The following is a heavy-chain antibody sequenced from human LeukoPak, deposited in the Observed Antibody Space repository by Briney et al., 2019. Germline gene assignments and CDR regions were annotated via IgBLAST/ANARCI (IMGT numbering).Heavy chain of an antibody. D-gene: IGHD1-26*01. V-gene: IGHV4-59*01. Sequence: PSETLSLTCTVSGGSINSNYWSWIRQPPEKGLEWIGYISYSGSTNYNPPLKSRVTISLSPSKNQFSLNLNSVTAADTAVYYCARGRQVGNTGYYFDYWGQGTLVTVSS. CDR2: ISYSGST. CDR1: GGSINSNY. CDR3: ARGRQVGNTGYYFDY. J-gene: IGHJ4*02.